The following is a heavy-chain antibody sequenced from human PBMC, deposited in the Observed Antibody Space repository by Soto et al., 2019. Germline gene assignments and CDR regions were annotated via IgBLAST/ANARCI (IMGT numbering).Heavy chain of an antibody. CDR1: GYTFTSYG. D-gene: IGHD6-13*01. CDR3: ARVPSGHIIAAGLETNYYYGMDV. J-gene: IGHJ6*02. V-gene: IGHV1-18*01. CDR2: ISAYNGNT. Sequence: ASVKVSCKASGYTFTSYGISWVRQAPGQGLEWMGWISAYNGNTNYAQKLQGRVTMTTDTSTGTAYMELRSLGSDDTAVLYCARVPSGHIIAAGLETNYYYGMDVWGQGTTVTVSS.